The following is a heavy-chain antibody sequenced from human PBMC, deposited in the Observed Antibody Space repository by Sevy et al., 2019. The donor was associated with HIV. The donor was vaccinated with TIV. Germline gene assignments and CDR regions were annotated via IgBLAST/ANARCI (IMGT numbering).Heavy chain of an antibody. V-gene: IGHV3-9*01. D-gene: IGHD6-19*01. J-gene: IGHJ1*01. CDR1: GFSFDDYA. Sequence: GGSLRLSCAASGFSFDDYAMHWVRQAPGKGLEWVSGISWNSAFIGYADSVRGRYTISRDNAKNSLYLQINSLKLEDTAFYYCAKDGGSGSGPSAEYFHHWGQGTLVTVSS. CDR3: AKDGGSGSGPSAEYFHH. CDR2: ISWNSAFI.